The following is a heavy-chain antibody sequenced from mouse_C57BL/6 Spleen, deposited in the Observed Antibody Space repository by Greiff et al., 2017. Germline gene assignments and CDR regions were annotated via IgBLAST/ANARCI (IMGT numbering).Heavy chain of an antibody. V-gene: IGHV2-6-1*01. Sequence: VKLMESGPGLVAPSQSLSITCTVSGFSLTSYGVHWVRQPPGKGLEWLVVIWSDGSTTYNSALKSRLSISKDNSKSQVFLKMNSLQTDDTAMYYCARQGYYDYDVFAYWGQGTLVTVSA. CDR3: ARQGYYDYDVFAY. CDR2: IWSDGST. J-gene: IGHJ3*01. D-gene: IGHD2-4*01. CDR1: GFSLTSYG.